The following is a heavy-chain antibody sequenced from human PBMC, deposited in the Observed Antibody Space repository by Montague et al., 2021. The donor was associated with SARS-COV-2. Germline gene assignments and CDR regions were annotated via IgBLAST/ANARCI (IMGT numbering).Heavy chain of an antibody. CDR3: ARTLWFGELLSYYYYGMDV. Sequence: SETLSLTCAVSGGSISSSNWWSWVRQPPWKGLEWIGEIYHSGSTXXNPXXXSRVTISVDKSKNQFSLKLSSVTAADTAVYYCARTLWFGELLSYYYYGMDVWGQGTTVTVSS. CDR2: IYHSGST. V-gene: IGHV4-4*02. D-gene: IGHD3-10*01. CDR1: GGSISSSNW. J-gene: IGHJ6*02.